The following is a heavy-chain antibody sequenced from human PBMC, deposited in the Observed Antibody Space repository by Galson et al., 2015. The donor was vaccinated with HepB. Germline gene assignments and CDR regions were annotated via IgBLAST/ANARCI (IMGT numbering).Heavy chain of an antibody. Sequence: SLRLSCAASGFTFSSYAMSWVRQAPGKGLEWVSAISGSGGSTYYADSVKGRFTISRDNSKSTLYLQMNSLRAEDTAVYYCAKDRDCSSTSCPVDYWGQGTLVTVSS. D-gene: IGHD2-2*01. J-gene: IGHJ4*02. CDR2: ISGSGGST. V-gene: IGHV3-23*01. CDR3: AKDRDCSSTSCPVDY. CDR1: GFTFSSYA.